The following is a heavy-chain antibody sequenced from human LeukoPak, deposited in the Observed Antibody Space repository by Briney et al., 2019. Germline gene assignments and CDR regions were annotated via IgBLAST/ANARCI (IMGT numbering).Heavy chain of an antibody. Sequence: PGRSLRLSCAASGFTFSSYAMHWVRQGPGKGLEWVAVISYDGSNKYYADSVKGRFTISRDNSKNTLYLQMNSLRAEDTAVYYCARDSGGMCGYWGQGTLVTVSS. V-gene: IGHV3-30-3*01. J-gene: IGHJ4*02. CDR1: GFTFSSYA. CDR3: ARDSGGMCGY. CDR2: ISYDGSNK. D-gene: IGHD2-15*01.